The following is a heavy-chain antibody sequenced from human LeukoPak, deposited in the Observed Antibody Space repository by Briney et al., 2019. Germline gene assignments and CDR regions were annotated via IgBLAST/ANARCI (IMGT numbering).Heavy chain of an antibody. V-gene: IGHV4-39*01. D-gene: IGHD6-6*01. CDR2: IYYSGST. CDR1: GGSISSSSYY. CDR3: ARHRGSSSNFDY. Sequence: KTSETLSLTCTVSGGSISSSSYYWGWIRQPPGKGLEWIGSIYYSGSTYYNPSLKSRVTISVDTSKNQFSLKLSSVTAADTAVYYCARHRGSSSNFDYGGQGTLVTVSS. J-gene: IGHJ4*02.